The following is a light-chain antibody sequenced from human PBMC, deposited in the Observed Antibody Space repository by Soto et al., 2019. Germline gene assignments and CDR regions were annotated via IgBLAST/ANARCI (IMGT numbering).Light chain of an antibody. CDR2: GAS. CDR1: QTVTSSH. Sequence: VLTQSPGPLSLSPGERGTLSCRASQTVTSSHLAWYQQKPGQAPRLLIYGASRRATGIPDRFSGSGSGTDFTLTISRLEPEDFAVYYCQQYGSSPQTFGQGTKLEIK. V-gene: IGKV3-20*01. J-gene: IGKJ2*01. CDR3: QQYGSSPQT.